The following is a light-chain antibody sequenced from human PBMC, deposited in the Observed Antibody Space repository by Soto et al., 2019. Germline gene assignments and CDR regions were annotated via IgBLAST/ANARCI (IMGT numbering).Light chain of an antibody. J-gene: IGKJ4*01. Sequence: DIQMTQSPSSLSVSVGDRVTITCQASQDINNYLNWYQHKPGKAPKILIYDASILEAGVPSRFSGGGSGTHFSLTISSLQAEDVATYYCQQFDNLPLTFGGGTKVEIK. V-gene: IGKV1-33*01. CDR1: QDINNY. CDR3: QQFDNLPLT. CDR2: DAS.